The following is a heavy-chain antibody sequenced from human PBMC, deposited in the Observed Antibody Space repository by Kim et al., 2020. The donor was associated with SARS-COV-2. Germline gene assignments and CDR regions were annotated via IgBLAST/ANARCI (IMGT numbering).Heavy chain of an antibody. CDR2: IYYSGST. V-gene: IGHV4-39*01. J-gene: IGHJ2*01. D-gene: IGHD2-15*01. Sequence: SETLSLTCTVSGGSISSSSYYWGWIRQPPGKGLEWIGSIYYSGSTYYNPSLKSRVTISVDTSKNQFSLKLSSVTAADTAVYYCARRVAGNPVNWYFDLWGRGTLVTVSS. CDR3: ARRVAGNPVNWYFDL. CDR1: GGSISSSSYY.